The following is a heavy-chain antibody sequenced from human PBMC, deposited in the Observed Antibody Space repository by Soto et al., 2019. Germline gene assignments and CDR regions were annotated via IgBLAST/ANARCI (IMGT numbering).Heavy chain of an antibody. D-gene: IGHD4-17*01. Sequence: PSETLSLTCTVSGGSISSYYWSWIRQPPGKGLEWIGYIYYSGSTNYNPSLKSRVTISVDTSKKQFSLNLSSVTAADTAVYYCARGPTVANYYYGMDVWGQGTTVTVSS. V-gene: IGHV4-59*01. CDR1: GGSISSYY. J-gene: IGHJ6*02. CDR2: IYYSGST. CDR3: ARGPTVANYYYGMDV.